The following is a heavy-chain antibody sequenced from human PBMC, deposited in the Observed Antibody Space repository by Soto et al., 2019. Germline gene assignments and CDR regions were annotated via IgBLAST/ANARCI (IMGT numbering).Heavy chain of an antibody. CDR1: GSTFSSYD. V-gene: IGHV3-30-3*01. J-gene: IGHJ3*02. CDR2: ISPDGNNA. CDR3: VRGPSHGAFDI. Sequence: QVHLVESGGAVVQPGRSLRLSCAASGSTFSSYDIHWVRRAPGKGLEWVAHISPDGNNAYYADSVKGRFTISRDNARNMLYLQVNSLRPEDTAVYHCVRGPSHGAFDIWGQGTLVTVSS.